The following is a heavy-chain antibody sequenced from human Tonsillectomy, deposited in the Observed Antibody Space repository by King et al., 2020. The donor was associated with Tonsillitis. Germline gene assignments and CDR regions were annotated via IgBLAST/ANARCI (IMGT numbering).Heavy chain of an antibody. D-gene: IGHD2-2*03. CDR3: ARVGYCSSTSCYVGSSWKGHFDY. CDR1: GFTFDDYG. J-gene: IGHJ4*02. V-gene: IGHV3-20*04. CDR2: INWNGGST. Sequence: VQLVESGGGVVRPGGSLSLSCAASGFTFDDYGMSWVRQAPGKGLEWVSGINWNGGSTGYADSVKGRFTISRDNAKNSLYLQMNSLRAEDTALFYCARVGYCSSTSCYVGSSWKGHFDYWGQGTLVTVSS.